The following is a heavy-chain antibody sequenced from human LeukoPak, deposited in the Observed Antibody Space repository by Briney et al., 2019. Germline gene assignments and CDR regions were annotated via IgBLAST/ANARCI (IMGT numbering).Heavy chain of an antibody. V-gene: IGHV3-74*01. CDR3: AKDVYGGNSGQGFNFDY. Sequence: GGSLRLSCAASGLTFSSYWMHWVRQAPGKGLVWVSRINSDGSSTSYADSVKGRFTISRDNSKNTLYLQMNSLRAEDTAVYYCAKDVYGGNSGQGFNFDYWGQGTLVTVSS. CDR1: GLTFSSYW. J-gene: IGHJ4*02. CDR2: INSDGSST. D-gene: IGHD4-23*01.